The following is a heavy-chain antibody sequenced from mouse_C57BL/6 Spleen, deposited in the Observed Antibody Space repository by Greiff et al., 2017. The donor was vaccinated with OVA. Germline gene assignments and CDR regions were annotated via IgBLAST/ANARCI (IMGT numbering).Heavy chain of an antibody. Sequence: QVQLQQPGAELVKPGASVKLSCKASGYTFTSYWMQWVKQRPGQGLEWIGEIDPSDSYTNYNQKFKGKATLTVDTSSSTAYMQLSSLTSEDSAVYYCARFYYYGSRDYAMDYWGQGTSVTVSS. J-gene: IGHJ4*01. D-gene: IGHD1-1*01. CDR2: IDPSDSYT. CDR3: ARFYYYGSRDYAMDY. V-gene: IGHV1-50*01. CDR1: GYTFTSYW.